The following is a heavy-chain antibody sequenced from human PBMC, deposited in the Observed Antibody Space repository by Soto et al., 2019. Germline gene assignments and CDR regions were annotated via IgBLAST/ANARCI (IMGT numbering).Heavy chain of an antibody. V-gene: IGHV1-46*01. CDR1: GYTFTSYY. D-gene: IGHD6-19*01. CDR2: INPSGGST. J-gene: IGHJ4*02. Sequence: ALVNVSCKSSGYTFTSYYMHWVRQAPGQGLECMGIINPSGGSTIYAQKFQGRVTMTRDTSTSTVYMELSSLRSEDTAVYYCARDHRSGWYLKGYDYWGQGTLVTVSS. CDR3: ARDHRSGWYLKGYDY.